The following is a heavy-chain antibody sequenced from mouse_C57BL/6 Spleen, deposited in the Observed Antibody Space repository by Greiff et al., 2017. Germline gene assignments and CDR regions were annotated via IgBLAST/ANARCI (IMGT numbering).Heavy chain of an antibody. V-gene: IGHV1-69*01. Sequence: QVQLQQPGAELVMPGASVKLSCKASGYTFTSYWMHWVKQRPGQGLEWIGEIDPSDSYTNYNQKFKGKSTLTVDKSSSPAYMQLSSLTSEDSAVYYCARWNSTGTLDYWAKAPLSQSPQ. CDR2: IDPSDSYT. CDR3: ARWNSTGTLDY. J-gene: IGHJ2*01. CDR1: GYTFTSYW. D-gene: IGHD4-1*02.